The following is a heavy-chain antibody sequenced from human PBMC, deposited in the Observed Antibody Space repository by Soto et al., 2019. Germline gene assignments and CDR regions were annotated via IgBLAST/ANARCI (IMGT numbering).Heavy chain of an antibody. Sequence: QVQLVQSGAEVKKPGSSVKVSCKASGGTFSSYAISWVRQAPGQGLEWMGGIIPIFGTANYAQKFQGRVTITADESTSTAYMELSSLRSEDTAVYYCARTDYNSHQLGVNWFDPWGQGTLVTVSS. J-gene: IGHJ5*02. D-gene: IGHD2-2*01. CDR2: IIPIFGTA. CDR3: ARTDYNSHQLGVNWFDP. V-gene: IGHV1-69*01. CDR1: GGTFSSYA.